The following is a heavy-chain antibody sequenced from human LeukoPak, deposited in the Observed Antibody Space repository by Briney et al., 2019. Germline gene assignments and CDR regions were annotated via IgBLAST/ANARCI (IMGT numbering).Heavy chain of an antibody. Sequence: GGSLRLSCAASGFTFSSYEMNWVRQAPGKGLEWVSYISNSGSTIYNADSVKGRFTISRDNAKNSLYLQMNSLKTEDTAVYYCTRGRRATHDYWGQGTLVTVSS. CDR3: TRGRRATHDY. D-gene: IGHD1-26*01. V-gene: IGHV3-48*03. CDR2: ISNSGSTI. J-gene: IGHJ4*02. CDR1: GFTFSSYE.